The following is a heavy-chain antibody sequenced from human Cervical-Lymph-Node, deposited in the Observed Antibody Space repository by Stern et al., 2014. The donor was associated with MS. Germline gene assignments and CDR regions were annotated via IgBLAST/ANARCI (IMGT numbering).Heavy chain of an antibody. D-gene: IGHD6-19*01. CDR3: ASSYTGWDNPYHFYGMDV. CDR1: GGTLNRFA. CDR2: IIPMSGKA. J-gene: IGHJ6*02. Sequence: VQLVESGAEVKRPGSSVNVACKASGGTLNRFAFSWVRQATGQGLEWMGGIIPMSGKASYAQKFQDRVKLNADESTSTAYMELSSLRSEDAAVYYCASSYTGWDNPYHFYGMDVWGQGTAVTVSS. V-gene: IGHV1-69*01.